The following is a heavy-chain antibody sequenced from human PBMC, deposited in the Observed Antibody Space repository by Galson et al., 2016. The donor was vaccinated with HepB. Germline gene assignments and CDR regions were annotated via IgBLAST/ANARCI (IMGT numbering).Heavy chain of an antibody. Sequence: SLRLSCAASGFTFSSYAMSWVRQTPEKGLEWVSTISDSGGSTYYADSVKGRFIISRDNSKNTLSLQMNPLRAEDTAVYYCAERALERLFDYWGQGTLVTVSS. V-gene: IGHV3-23*01. CDR3: AERALERLFDY. CDR2: ISDSGGST. CDR1: GFTFSSYA. J-gene: IGHJ4*02.